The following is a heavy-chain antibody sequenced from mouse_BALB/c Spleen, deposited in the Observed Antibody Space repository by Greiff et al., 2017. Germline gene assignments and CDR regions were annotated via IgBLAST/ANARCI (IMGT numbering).Heavy chain of an antibody. Sequence: EVQLVESGGGLVKPGGSLKLSCAASGFAFSSYDMSWVRQTPEKRLEWVAYISSGGGSTYYPDTVKGRFTISRDNAKNTLYLQMSSLKSEDTAMYYCARGYYGSSSSWFAYWGQGTLVTVSA. CDR1: GFAFSSYD. V-gene: IGHV5-12-1*01. J-gene: IGHJ3*01. CDR2: ISSGGGST. CDR3: ARGYYGSSSSWFAY. D-gene: IGHD1-1*01.